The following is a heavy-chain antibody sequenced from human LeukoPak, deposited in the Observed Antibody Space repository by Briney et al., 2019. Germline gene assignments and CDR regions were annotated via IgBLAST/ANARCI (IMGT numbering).Heavy chain of an antibody. D-gene: IGHD2-15*01. V-gene: IGHV1-8*01. CDR1: GYTFTSYD. CDR2: MNPNSGNT. CDR3: ARDCSGGSCFLGYGMDV. Sequence: ASVKVSCKASGYTFTSYDTNWVRQATGQGLEWMGWMNPNSGNTGYAQKFQGRVTMTRNTSISTAYMELSSLRSEDTAVYYCARDCSGGSCFLGYGMDVWGQGTTVTVSS. J-gene: IGHJ6*02.